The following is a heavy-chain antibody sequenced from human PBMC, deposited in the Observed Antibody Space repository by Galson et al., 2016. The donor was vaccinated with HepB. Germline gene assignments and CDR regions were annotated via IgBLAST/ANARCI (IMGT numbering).Heavy chain of an antibody. V-gene: IGHV3-21*01. CDR3: ARDFGYWSSTSCYKGGLSYYYGMDV. CDR2: ISNSNSYI. D-gene: IGHD2-2*02. J-gene: IGHJ6*02. CDR1: GFTFSTYN. Sequence: SLRLSCAASGFTFSTYNMNWVRQAPGKGLEWVSSISNSNSYIYYTDSVKGRFTISRDTAKNSLYLQMNSLRAEDTAVYYCARDFGYWSSTSCYKGGLSYYYGMDVWGQGTTVTVSS.